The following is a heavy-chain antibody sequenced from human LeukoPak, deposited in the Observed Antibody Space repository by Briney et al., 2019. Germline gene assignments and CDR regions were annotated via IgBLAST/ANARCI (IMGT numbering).Heavy chain of an antibody. CDR3: AKSGSYYQVGWFDP. CDR1: GGSFSGYY. D-gene: IGHD1-26*01. Sequence: PSETLSLTCAVYGGSFSGYYWSWIRQPPGKVLEWIGEINHSGSTNYNPSLKSRVTISVDTSKNQFSLKLSSVTAADTAVYYCAKSGSYYQVGWFDPWGQGTLVTVSS. CDR2: INHSGST. V-gene: IGHV4-34*01. J-gene: IGHJ5*02.